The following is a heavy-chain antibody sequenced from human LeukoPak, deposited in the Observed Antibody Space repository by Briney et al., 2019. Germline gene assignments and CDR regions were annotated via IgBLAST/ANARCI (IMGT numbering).Heavy chain of an antibody. V-gene: IGHV4-4*07. CDR2: IYPNGGT. CDR1: GGSINSYY. J-gene: IGHJ6*02. CDR3: ARDLWSASGTRGLDV. Sequence: SETLSLTCTVSGGSINSYYLSWIRQPAGKGLEWIGRIYPNGGTTYNPSLKSRVTLSVDTSKNQFSLILTSVTAADTAVYYCARDLWSASGTRGLDVWGHGTTVIVSS. D-gene: IGHD6-13*01.